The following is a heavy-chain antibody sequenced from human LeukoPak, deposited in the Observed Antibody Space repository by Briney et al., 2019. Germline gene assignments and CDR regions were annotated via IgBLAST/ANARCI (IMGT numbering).Heavy chain of an antibody. V-gene: IGHV3-7*03. CDR3: ARSSYSSSSSV. CDR2: INSDGSEG. D-gene: IGHD6-6*01. CDR1: GFTFSGFW. Sequence: PGGSLRLSCAVSGFTFSGFWMSWSRQASGKGLEWVASINSDGSEGYYADVVKGRFTISRDNAKNSLYLQLNSLRAEDTAVYYCARSSYSSSSSVWGQGTMVTVSS. J-gene: IGHJ3*01.